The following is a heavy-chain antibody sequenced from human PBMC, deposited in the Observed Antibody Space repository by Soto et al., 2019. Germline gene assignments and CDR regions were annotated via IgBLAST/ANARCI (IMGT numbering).Heavy chain of an antibody. CDR1: GCTFTSYD. D-gene: IGHD6-13*01. Sequence: ASVKVSCKASGCTFTSYDINWVRQATGQGLEWMGWMNPNSGNTGYAQKFQGRVTMTRNTSISTAYMELSSLRSEDAAVYYCARRRGSSSRTTPSWFDPWGQGTLVTVSS. V-gene: IGHV1-8*01. CDR2: MNPNSGNT. J-gene: IGHJ5*02. CDR3: ARRRGSSSRTTPSWFDP.